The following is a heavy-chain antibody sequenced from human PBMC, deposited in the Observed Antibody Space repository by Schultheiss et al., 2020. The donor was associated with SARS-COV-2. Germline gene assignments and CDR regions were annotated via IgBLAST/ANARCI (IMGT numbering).Heavy chain of an antibody. V-gene: IGHV4-34*01. D-gene: IGHD3-22*01. CDR2: INHSGST. CDR1: GGSFSGYY. J-gene: IGHJ4*02. Sequence: SETLSLTCAVYGGSFSGYYWSWIRQPPGKGLEWIGEINHSGSTNYSPSLKSRVTISVDTSKNQFSLKLSSVTAADTAVYYCARAPYYYDSSGSPFDYWGQGTLVTVSS. CDR3: ARAPYYYDSSGSPFDY.